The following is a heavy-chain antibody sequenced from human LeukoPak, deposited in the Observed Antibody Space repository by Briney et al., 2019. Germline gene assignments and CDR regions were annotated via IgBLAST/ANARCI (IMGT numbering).Heavy chain of an antibody. D-gene: IGHD4-17*01. CDR2: ISYDGSNK. J-gene: IGHJ6*02. V-gene: IGHV3-30*18. CDR1: GFTFSRYV. Sequence: PGGSLRLSCAASGFTFSRYVMHWVRQAPGKGLEWVAVISYDGSNKYYADSVKGRFTISRDNSKNTLYLQMNSLRAEDTAVYYCAKDLGGDYGERCMDVWGQGTTVTVSS. CDR3: AKDLGGDYGERCMDV.